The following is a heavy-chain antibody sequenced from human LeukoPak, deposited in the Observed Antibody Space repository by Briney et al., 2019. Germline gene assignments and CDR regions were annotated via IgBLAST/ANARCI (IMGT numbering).Heavy chain of an antibody. Sequence: GGSLRLSCAASGFTFSKASMSWVRQAPGKGLEWVGRIKSKTDGETTDYAATVKGRFTIYSDDSSNTLYVQMDSLKSEDTAVCCCTTDKTIWGQGTMVTVS. CDR2: IKSKTDGETT. CDR1: GFTFSKAS. CDR3: TTDKTI. V-gene: IGHV3-15*01. J-gene: IGHJ3*02.